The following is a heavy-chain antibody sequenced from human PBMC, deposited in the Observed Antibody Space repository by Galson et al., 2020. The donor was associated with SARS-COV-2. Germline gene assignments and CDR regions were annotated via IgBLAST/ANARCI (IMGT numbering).Heavy chain of an antibody. V-gene: IGHV1-18*01. Sequence: ASVKVSCKASGYTFTSYGYSWVRQAPGQGLEWMGWISAYNGDTDFAQRFQGRVTLTTDTSTSTAYMELGSLTSDDTAVYYCAREPTILRIPASSQRFFDYWGQGSLVTVSS. CDR2: ISAYNGDT. CDR1: GYTFTSYG. J-gene: IGHJ4*02. D-gene: IGHD2-2*02. CDR3: AREPTILRIPASSQRFFDY.